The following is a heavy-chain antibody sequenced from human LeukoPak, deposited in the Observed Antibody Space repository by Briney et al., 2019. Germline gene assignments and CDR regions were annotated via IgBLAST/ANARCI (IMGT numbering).Heavy chain of an antibody. D-gene: IGHD3-10*01. CDR2: IYYSGST. CDR1: GDSITSSNYY. J-gene: IGHJ4*02. V-gene: IGHV4-39*07. Sequence: SETLSLTCTVSGDSITSSNYYWGWIRQPPGKGLEWIASIYYSGSTNYNPSLKSRVTISVDKSKNQFSLKLSSVTAADTAVYYCARDLHYGSGSYSFDYWGQGTLVTVSS. CDR3: ARDLHYGSGSYSFDY.